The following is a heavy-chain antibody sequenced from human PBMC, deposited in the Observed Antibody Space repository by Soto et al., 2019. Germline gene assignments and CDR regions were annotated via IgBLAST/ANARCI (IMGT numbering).Heavy chain of an antibody. Sequence: PGESLKISCKGFGYSFTTHWIGWVRQMPGKGLEWMGIIYPGDSDSRYSPSFQGQVTISVDASINTAYLQWSRLKASDTAMYYCAKGLLRDGYNMVRDSLLIWGQGTLVTVSS. V-gene: IGHV5-51*01. CDR2: IYPGDSDS. J-gene: IGHJ3*02. CDR1: GYSFTTHW. D-gene: IGHD5-18*01. CDR3: AKGLLRDGYNMVRDSLLI.